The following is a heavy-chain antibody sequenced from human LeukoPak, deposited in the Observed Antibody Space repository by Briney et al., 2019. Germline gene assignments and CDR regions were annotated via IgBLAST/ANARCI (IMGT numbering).Heavy chain of an antibody. D-gene: IGHD1-26*01. CDR1: GGSISSYY. CDR3: ARDRVGAIGSWFDP. J-gene: IGHJ5*02. CDR2: IYYSGST. V-gene: IGHV4-59*01. Sequence: PSETLSLTCTVSGGSISSYYWSWIRQPPGKGLEWIGYIYYSGSTNYNPSLKSRVTISVDTSKNQFSLKLSSVTAADTAVCYCARDRVGAIGSWFDPWGQGTLVTVSS.